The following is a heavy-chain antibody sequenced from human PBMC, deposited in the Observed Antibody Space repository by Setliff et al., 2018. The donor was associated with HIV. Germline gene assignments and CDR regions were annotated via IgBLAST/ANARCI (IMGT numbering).Heavy chain of an antibody. D-gene: IGHD3-22*01. Sequence: GASVKVSCKASGYTFTNYYIHWVRQAPGQGLEWVGLINPSGGKTSYAKKFQGRLTMTRDTSRSTVYVELSSLRSEDTAMYYCARCYYDSSGPTDAFDIWGQGTVVTVSS. CDR2: INPSGGKT. J-gene: IGHJ3*02. CDR3: ARCYYDSSGPTDAFDI. V-gene: IGHV1-46*01. CDR1: GYTFTNYY.